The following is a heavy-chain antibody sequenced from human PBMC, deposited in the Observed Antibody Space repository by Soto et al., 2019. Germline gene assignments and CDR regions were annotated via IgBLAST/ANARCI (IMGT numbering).Heavy chain of an antibody. Sequence: ASVKVSCKASGYTFTGYYMHWVRQAPGQGLEWMGWINPNSGGTNYAQKFQGWVTMTRDTSISTAYMELSRLRSDDTAVYYCAREVVNGDGYNFDYWGQGTLVTVSS. V-gene: IGHV1-2*04. D-gene: IGHD5-12*01. CDR1: GYTFTGYY. CDR2: INPNSGGT. J-gene: IGHJ4*02. CDR3: AREVVNGDGYNFDY.